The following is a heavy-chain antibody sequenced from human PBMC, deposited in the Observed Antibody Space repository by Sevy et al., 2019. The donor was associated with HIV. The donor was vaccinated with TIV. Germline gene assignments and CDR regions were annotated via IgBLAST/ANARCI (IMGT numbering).Heavy chain of an antibody. CDR3: VRAIQLAASY. V-gene: IGHV3-7*02. D-gene: IGHD2-15*01. CDR2: INQDGSKI. CDR1: AINIRDYW. J-gene: IGHJ4*02. Sequence: GGSLRLSCEASAINIRDYWMNWVRQAPGKGLEWVANINQDGSKIYYADSVKGRFTISRDSAKNSVFLQMTSLRAEDTAVYYCVRAIQLAASYWGQGMLVTVSS.